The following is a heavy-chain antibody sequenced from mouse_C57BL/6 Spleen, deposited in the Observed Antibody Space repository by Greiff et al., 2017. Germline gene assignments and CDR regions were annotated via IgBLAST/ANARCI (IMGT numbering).Heavy chain of an antibody. Sequence: VQLQQPGTELVKPGASVKLSCKASGYTFTSYWMHWVKQRPGQGLEWIGNINPSNGGTNSNEKFKSKATLTVDKSSSTAYMQLSSLTSEDSAVYYDASYYYYYYYAMDYWGQGTSVTVSS. J-gene: IGHJ4*01. D-gene: IGHD1-1*01. CDR1: GYTFTSYW. CDR2: INPSNGGT. CDR3: ASYYYYYYYAMDY. V-gene: IGHV1-53*01.